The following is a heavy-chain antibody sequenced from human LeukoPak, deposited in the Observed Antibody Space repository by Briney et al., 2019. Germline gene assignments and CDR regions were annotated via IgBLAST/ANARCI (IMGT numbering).Heavy chain of an antibody. CDR2: IKSKTDGGTT. CDR1: GFTFSNAW. J-gene: IGHJ4*02. V-gene: IGHV3-15*01. Sequence: GGSLRLSCAASGFTFSNAWMSWVRQAPGKGLEWVGRIKSKTDGGTTDYAAPVKGRFTISRDDSKNTLYLQMNSLKTEDTAVYYCARGTTVTVLSNPGRGVDYWGQGTLVTVSS. CDR3: ARGTTVTVLSNPGRGVDY. D-gene: IGHD4-17*01.